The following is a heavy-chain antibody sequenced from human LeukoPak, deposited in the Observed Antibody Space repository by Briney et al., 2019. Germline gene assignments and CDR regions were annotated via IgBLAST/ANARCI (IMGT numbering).Heavy chain of an antibody. V-gene: IGHV3-7*01. J-gene: IGHJ6*02. CDR3: ATYTHWVAGDV. Sequence: GGSLRLSCAASGFTFSKSWMSWVRQAPGKGLEWVANMNEDGSERDYVDSVKGRFTISRDNARKSLYLQMSSLRAEDTAVYYCATYTHWVAGDVWGQGTTVTVSS. D-gene: IGHD3-16*01. CDR1: GFTFSKSW. CDR2: MNEDGSER.